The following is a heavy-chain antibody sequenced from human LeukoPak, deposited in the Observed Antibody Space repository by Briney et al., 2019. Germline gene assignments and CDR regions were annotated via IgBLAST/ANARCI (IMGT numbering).Heavy chain of an antibody. Sequence: GGSLRLSCAASGFTFDDYAMHWVRQAPGKGLEWVSGISWNSGSIGYADSVKGRFTISRDNAKNSLYLQMNSLRAEDMALYYCARGITMVRGEDYFDYWGQGTLVTVSS. D-gene: IGHD3-10*01. J-gene: IGHJ4*02. CDR2: ISWNSGSI. V-gene: IGHV3-9*03. CDR3: ARGITMVRGEDYFDY. CDR1: GFTFDDYA.